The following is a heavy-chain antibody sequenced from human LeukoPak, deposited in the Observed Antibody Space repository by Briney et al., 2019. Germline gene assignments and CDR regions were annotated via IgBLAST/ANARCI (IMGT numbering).Heavy chain of an antibody. CDR3: ARVGGRDGYNAVGDYYYYGMDV. CDR1: GGSISNYY. J-gene: IGHJ6*02. V-gene: IGHV4-59*01. CDR2: IYYSGST. Sequence: PSETLSLTCIVSGGSISNYYWSWIRQPPGKGLEWIGYIYYSGSTNYNPSLKSRVTISVDTSKNQFSLKLSSVTAADTAVYYCARVGGRDGYNAVGDYYYYGMDVWGQGTTVTVSS. D-gene: IGHD5-24*01.